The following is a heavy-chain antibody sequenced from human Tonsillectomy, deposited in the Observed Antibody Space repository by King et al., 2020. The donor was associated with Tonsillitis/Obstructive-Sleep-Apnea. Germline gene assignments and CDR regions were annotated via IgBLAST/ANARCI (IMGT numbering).Heavy chain of an antibody. CDR1: GFTVSSNY. V-gene: IGHV3-66*01. J-gene: IGHJ4*02. Sequence: VQLVESGGGLVQPGGSLRLSCAASGFTVSSNYMSWVRQAPGKGLEWGSVIYSGGSTYYADSVKGRFTISRDNSKNTLYLQMNSLRAEDTAVYYCARLGHGDYGGFDYWGQGTLVTVSS. CDR3: ARLGHGDYGGFDY. CDR2: IYSGGST. D-gene: IGHD4-17*01.